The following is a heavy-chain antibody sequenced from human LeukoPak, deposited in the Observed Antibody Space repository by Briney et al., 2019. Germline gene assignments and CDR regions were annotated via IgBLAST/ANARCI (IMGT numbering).Heavy chain of an antibody. D-gene: IGHD6-6*01. CDR3: ARESFAARWD. CDR1: GFTFSSHW. Sequence: PGGSLRLSCAVSGFTFSSHWMSWVRQGPGKGLEWVANIKQDGSEKYYLDSVKGRFTISRDNAKNSLYLQMNSLTAEDTAVYYCARESFAARWDWGQGTLVTVSS. CDR2: IKQDGSEK. V-gene: IGHV3-7*01. J-gene: IGHJ4*02.